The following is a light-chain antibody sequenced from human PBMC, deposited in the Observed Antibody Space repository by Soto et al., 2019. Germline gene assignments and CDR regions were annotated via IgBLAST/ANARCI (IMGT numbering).Light chain of an antibody. V-gene: IGKV1-39*01. CDR2: AAS. J-gene: IGKJ1*01. Sequence: DIQMTQSPSSLSASVGDRVTITCRASQRISSYLNWYQQKPGKAPKILIYAASNLQSGVPSRFSGSGSGTDFTLTISSLHPEDFATYYCQQSYSAPRTFGQGTKVEIK. CDR3: QQSYSAPRT. CDR1: QRISSY.